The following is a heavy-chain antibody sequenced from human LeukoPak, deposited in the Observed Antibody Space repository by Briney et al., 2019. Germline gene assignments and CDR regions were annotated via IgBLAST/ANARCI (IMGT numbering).Heavy chain of an antibody. J-gene: IGHJ3*02. CDR2: FDPEDGET. D-gene: IGHD1-26*01. V-gene: IGHV1-24*01. CDR1: GYTLTELS. CDR3: ARVLRWELQAGGAFDI. Sequence: ASVKVSCKVSGYTLTELSMHWVRQAPGKGLEWMGGFDPEDGETIYAQKFQGRVTITRDTSASTAYMELSSLRSEDTAVYYCARVLRWELQAGGAFDIWGQGTMVTVSS.